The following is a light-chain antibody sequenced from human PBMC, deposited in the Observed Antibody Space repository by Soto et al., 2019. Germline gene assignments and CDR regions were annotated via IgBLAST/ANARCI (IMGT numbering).Light chain of an antibody. CDR2: KAS. J-gene: IGKJ3*01. CDR3: QQYKSYSLFS. V-gene: IGKV1-5*03. CDR1: QSISSW. Sequence: DIQMTQSPSTLSASVGDRVIIICRTSQSISSWLAWYQQKPGKAPKLLIHKASSLQKGVLSRFSGSGSGTEFTLTISSLQPDNFATYYCQQYKSYSLFSCGPVTNVDF.